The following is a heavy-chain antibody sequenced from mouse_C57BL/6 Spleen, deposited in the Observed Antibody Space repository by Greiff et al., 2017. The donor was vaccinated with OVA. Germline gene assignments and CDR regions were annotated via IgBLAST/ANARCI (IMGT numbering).Heavy chain of an antibody. CDR1: GYTFTDYY. CDR3: ARWAARYYFDY. CDR2: IYPGSGNT. J-gene: IGHJ2*01. D-gene: IGHD6-1*01. V-gene: IGHV1-76*01. Sequence: QVHVKQSGAELVRPGASVKLSCKASGYTFTDYYINWVKQRPGQGLEWIARIYPGSGNTYYNEKFKGKATLTAEKSSSTAYMQLSSLTSEDSAVYFCARWAARYYFDYWGQGTTLTVSS.